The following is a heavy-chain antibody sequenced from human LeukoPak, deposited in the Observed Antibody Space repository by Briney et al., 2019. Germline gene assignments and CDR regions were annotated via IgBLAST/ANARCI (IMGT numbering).Heavy chain of an antibody. Sequence: SETLSLTCAVYGGSFSGYYWSWIRQPPGKGLEWIGSIYYTGSTYYNPSLKSRVTISLDTSKYQFSLKLTSVSAADTAIYFCARVYNPDFYYYMDVWGKGTTVTVSS. J-gene: IGHJ6*03. CDR3: ARVYNPDFYYYMDV. V-gene: IGHV4-34*01. CDR2: IYYTGST. D-gene: IGHD1-14*01. CDR1: GGSFSGYY.